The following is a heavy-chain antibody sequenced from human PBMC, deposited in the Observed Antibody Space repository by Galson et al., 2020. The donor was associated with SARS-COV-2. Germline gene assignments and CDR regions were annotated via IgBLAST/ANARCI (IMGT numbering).Heavy chain of an antibody. V-gene: IGHV3-23*01. D-gene: IGHD2-15*01. CDR2: IGFSGDVT. CDR3: SKGQGKAVIADPYFEF. J-gene: IGHJ4*02. Sequence: QAGGSLRLSCDASGFTFSAYAMNWVRQAPGKAPEWVSGIGFSGDVTYYADSVKGRFTISRDNSKNTLYLQMNSLTDDDTAFYYCSKGQGKAVIADPYFEFWGPGTLVTVSS. CDR1: GFTFSAYA.